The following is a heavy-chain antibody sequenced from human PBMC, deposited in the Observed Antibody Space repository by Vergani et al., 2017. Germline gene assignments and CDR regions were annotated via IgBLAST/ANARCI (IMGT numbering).Heavy chain of an antibody. CDR2: IYYSGST. D-gene: IGHD5-18*01. V-gene: IGHV4-39*01. J-gene: IGHJ4*02. Sequence: QLQLQESGPGLVKPSETLSLTCNVSGGSISSSSYYWGWLRQPPGKGLEWIGSIYYSGSTYYNPSLKSRVTISVDTSKNQFSLKLSSVTAADTAVYYCAREPYCGIQLSEFDCWGQGTLVTVSS. CDR3: AREPYCGIQLSEFDC. CDR1: GGSISSSSYY.